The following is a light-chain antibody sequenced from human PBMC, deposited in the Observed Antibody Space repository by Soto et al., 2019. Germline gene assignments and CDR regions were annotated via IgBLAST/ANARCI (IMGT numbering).Light chain of an antibody. V-gene: IGKV3-15*01. J-gene: IGKJ1*01. CDR1: QSVSSN. CDR2: GAS. Sequence: PGERATLSCRASQSVSSNLAWYQQKPGQAPRLLIYGASTRATGIPGRFSGSGSGTEFTLTISSLQSEDFAVYYCQQYNNWPPWTFGQGTKVEIK. CDR3: QQYNNWPPWT.